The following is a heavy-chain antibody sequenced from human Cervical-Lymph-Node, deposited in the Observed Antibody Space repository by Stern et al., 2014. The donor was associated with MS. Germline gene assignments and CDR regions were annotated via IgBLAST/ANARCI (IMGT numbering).Heavy chain of an antibody. D-gene: IGHD6-6*01. J-gene: IGHJ5*02. CDR3: ARTWIAVRNTKWFDP. CDR2: ISHSGYT. Sequence: QVQLQQWGAGLLKPSETLSLTCGVNGGSFDAFYWTWIRQPPGGGLEWIGEISHSGYTKDNPSLKSRVTMSIDTSKNQFTLKMDSVTAADTAVYYCARTWIAVRNTKWFDPWGQGTLVTVSS. V-gene: IGHV4-34*01. CDR1: GGSFDAFY.